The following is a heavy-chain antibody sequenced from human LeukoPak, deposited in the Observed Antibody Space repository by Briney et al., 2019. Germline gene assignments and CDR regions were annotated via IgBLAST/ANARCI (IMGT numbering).Heavy chain of an antibody. CDR1: AYSISSGYY. CDR2: LSHSGST. CDR3: ARVYYYDSSGYNWFDP. Sequence: SETLSLTCTVSAYSISSGYYWGWIRQPPGKGLEWIGSLSHSGSTNYNPSLKSRVTISVDTSKIQFSLKLSSVTAADTAVYYCARVYYYDSSGYNWFDPWGQGTLVTVSS. J-gene: IGHJ5*02. D-gene: IGHD3-22*01. V-gene: IGHV4-38-2*02.